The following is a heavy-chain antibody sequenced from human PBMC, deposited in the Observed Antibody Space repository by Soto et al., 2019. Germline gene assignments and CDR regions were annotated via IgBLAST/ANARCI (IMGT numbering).Heavy chain of an antibody. J-gene: IGHJ6*02. V-gene: IGHV3-23*01. CDR2: ISGSGGST. Sequence: SGGSLRLSCAASGFTFSSYAMSWLRQAPGKWLEWVSAISGSGGSTYYGDSVKGRFTISRDNSKNTLYLQMNSLRAEDTAVYYCAKGYSSGWFLFYYYYGMDVWGQGXTVTVYS. CDR3: AKGYSSGWFLFYYYYGMDV. CDR1: GFTFSSYA. D-gene: IGHD6-19*01.